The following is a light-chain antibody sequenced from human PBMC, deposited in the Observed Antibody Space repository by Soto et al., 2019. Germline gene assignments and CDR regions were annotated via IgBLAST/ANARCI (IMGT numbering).Light chain of an antibody. CDR1: ESVSSSY. Sequence: EIVLTQSPGTLSLSPGERATLSCRASESVSSSYLAWYQQKPGQAPRLLIFGASSRATGTPDRFSGSGSGTDFTLTISRLEPEDFAVYYCQHYSSSPPWTFGQGTEVEIK. CDR3: QHYSSSPPWT. V-gene: IGKV3-20*01. CDR2: GAS. J-gene: IGKJ1*01.